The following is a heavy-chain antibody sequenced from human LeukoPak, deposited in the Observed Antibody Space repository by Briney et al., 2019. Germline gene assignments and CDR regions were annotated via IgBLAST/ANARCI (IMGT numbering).Heavy chain of an antibody. D-gene: IGHD6-13*01. CDR2: ITGTSGRT. J-gene: IGHJ4*02. CDR3: AKDHVNAGHLDY. Sequence: PGGSVRLSCEVSGIIFSNFAMAWVRQVPGKGLEWVSLITGTSGRTYYAASVKGRFTISRDNSKNTVYLQMTSLRPEDTALYYCAKDHVNAGHLDYWGQGTPVTVSS. V-gene: IGHV3-23*01. CDR1: GIIFSNFA.